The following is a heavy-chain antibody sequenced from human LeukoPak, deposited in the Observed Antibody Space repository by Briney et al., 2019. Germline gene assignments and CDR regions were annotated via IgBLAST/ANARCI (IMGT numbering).Heavy chain of an antibody. J-gene: IGHJ3*02. V-gene: IGHV3-13*01. CDR3: ARLRSAAFDI. Sequence: TGGSLRLSCVAPGFTFSSSDMHWVRQATGKGLEWVSAIGTAGDTYYPGSVKGRFTISRENAKNSLYLQMNSLRVGDTAVYYCARLRSAAFDIWGQGTMVTVSS. CDR1: GFTFSSSD. D-gene: IGHD4-17*01. CDR2: IGTAGDT.